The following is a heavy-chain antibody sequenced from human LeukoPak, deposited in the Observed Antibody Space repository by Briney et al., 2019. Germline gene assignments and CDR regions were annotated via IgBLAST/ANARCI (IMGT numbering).Heavy chain of an antibody. Sequence: SETLSLTCTVSGGSISSSSYYWGWVRQPPGKGLEWIASIYYSGSTYYNPSLTSRVTISVDTSKNQFSLKLSSVTAADTAVYYCARHKDYYYSYMDVWGKGTTVTISS. J-gene: IGHJ6*03. CDR3: ARHKDYYYSYMDV. CDR1: GGSISSSSYY. V-gene: IGHV4-39*01. CDR2: IYYSGST.